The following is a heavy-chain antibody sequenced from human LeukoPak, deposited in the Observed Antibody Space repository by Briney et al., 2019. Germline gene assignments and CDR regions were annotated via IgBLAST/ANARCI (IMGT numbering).Heavy chain of an antibody. Sequence: SETLSLTCTVSGGSISSYYWSWIRQPPGKGLEWIGYIYYSGSTNYNPSLRSRVTISVDTSKNQFSLKLSSVTAADTAVYYCASTSSSWYEFDYWGQGTLVTVSS. V-gene: IGHV4-59*01. CDR3: ASTSSSWYEFDY. CDR2: IYYSGST. D-gene: IGHD6-13*01. CDR1: GGSISSYY. J-gene: IGHJ4*02.